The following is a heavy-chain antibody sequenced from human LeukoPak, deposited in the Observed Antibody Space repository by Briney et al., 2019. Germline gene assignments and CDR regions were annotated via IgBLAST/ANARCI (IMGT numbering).Heavy chain of an antibody. J-gene: IGHJ4*02. CDR3: AREGTGNRGFDS. V-gene: IGHV3-53*01. Sequence: PGGSLRLSNAASGFTVSTNYMNWVRQAPGKGLERVSVIDSESSTFYADSVKGRFTISRDNSKNTVYLQMSSLRADDTAVYYCAREGTGNRGFDSWGQGTQVTVSS. D-gene: IGHD3/OR15-3a*01. CDR2: IDSESST. CDR1: GFTVSTNY.